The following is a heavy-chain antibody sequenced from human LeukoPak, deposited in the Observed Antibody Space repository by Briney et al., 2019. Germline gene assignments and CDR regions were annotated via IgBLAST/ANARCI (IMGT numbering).Heavy chain of an antibody. V-gene: IGHV4-39*01. CDR3: ARLSKGRYFDYIFDY. Sequence: PSETLSLTCTVSGGSISSTEFYWGWIRQPPGKGLPWIGNIYYTGSTYYNPSLNSRVTMSVDTSQNQISLKMTSVTAADTAVYYCARLSKGRYFDYIFDYWGQGTLVTVSS. D-gene: IGHD3-9*01. CDR2: IYYTGST. CDR1: GGSISSTEFY. J-gene: IGHJ4*02.